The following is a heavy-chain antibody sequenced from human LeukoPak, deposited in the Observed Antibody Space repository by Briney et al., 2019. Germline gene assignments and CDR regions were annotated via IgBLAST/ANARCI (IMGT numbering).Heavy chain of an antibody. V-gene: IGHV3-7*04. CDR1: GFTFSSYC. CDR2: IKQDGSEK. CDR3: ARDGAQLVYDY. J-gene: IGHJ4*02. D-gene: IGHD6-13*01. Sequence: GGSLRLSCAASGFTFSSYCMSWVRQAPGKGLEWVANIKQDGSEKYYVDSVKGRFTISRDNAKNSMYLQMNSLRAEDTAVYYCARDGAQLVYDYWGQGTLVTVSS.